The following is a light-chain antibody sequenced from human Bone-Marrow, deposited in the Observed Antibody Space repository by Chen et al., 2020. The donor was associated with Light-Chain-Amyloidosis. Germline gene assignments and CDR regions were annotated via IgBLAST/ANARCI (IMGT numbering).Light chain of an antibody. J-gene: IGLJ3*02. CDR1: NIGSTS. CDR2: DDS. Sequence: SYVLTQPSSVSVAPGQTATIACGGNNIGSTSVHWYQQTPGQAPLLVVYDDSDRPSGIPSRLSGSNSGNTATLTISRVEAGEEADYYWQVWDRSRDRPVFGGGTKLTVL. V-gene: IGLV3-21*02. CDR3: QVWDRSRDRPV.